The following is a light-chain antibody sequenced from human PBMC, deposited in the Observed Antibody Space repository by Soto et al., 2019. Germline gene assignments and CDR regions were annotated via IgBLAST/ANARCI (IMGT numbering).Light chain of an antibody. CDR2: EVS. J-gene: IGLJ1*01. CDR1: SSDVGGYNY. Sequence: QSVLTQPDSVSGSPGQSITISCTGTSSDVGGYNYVSWYQQHPGKAPKLMIYEVSNRPLGVSNRFSGSKSGNTASLTISGLQAEDEADYYCTSYTSSSTLDVFGTGTKVTVL. V-gene: IGLV2-14*01. CDR3: TSYTSSSTLDV.